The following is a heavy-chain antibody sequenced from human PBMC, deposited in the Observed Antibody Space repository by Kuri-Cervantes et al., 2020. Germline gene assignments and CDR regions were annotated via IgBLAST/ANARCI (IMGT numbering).Heavy chain of an antibody. D-gene: IGHD3-10*02. CDR1: GFTFSSYW. J-gene: IGHJ4*02. CDR2: IKQDGSEK. CDR3: ARTLEMDYVFLAW. V-gene: IGHV3-7*03. Sequence: GESLETSCAASGFTFSSYWMSLVRQAPGKGLEWVGNIKQDGSEKYYVDSVKGRFTITRDNAKNSLYLQMNSLRAEDTAVYYCARTLEMDYVFLAWWGQGTLVTVSS.